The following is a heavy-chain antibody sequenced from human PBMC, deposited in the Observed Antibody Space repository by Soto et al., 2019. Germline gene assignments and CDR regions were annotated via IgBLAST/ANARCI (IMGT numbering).Heavy chain of an antibody. CDR1: GGSVSSGSYY. CDR2: IYYSGSTT. J-gene: IGHJ4*02. D-gene: IGHD2-15*01. CDR3: ASVIVVVVAAKRAEYYFDY. Sequence: SETLSLTCTVSGGSVSSGSYYWSWIRQPPGKGLEWIGFIYYSGSTTSYNPSLRSRVTISVDTSKNQFSLKLSSVTAADTAVYYCASVIVVVVAAKRAEYYFDYWGQGTLVTVSS. V-gene: IGHV4-61*01.